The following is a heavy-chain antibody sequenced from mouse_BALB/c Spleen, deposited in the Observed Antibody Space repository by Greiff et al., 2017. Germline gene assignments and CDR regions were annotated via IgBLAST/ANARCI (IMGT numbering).Heavy chain of an antibody. CDR2: IYPSDSYT. D-gene: IGHD1-1*02. CDR1: GYTFTSYW. V-gene: IGHV1-69*02. CDR3: TRDYRYAMDY. Sequence: QVQLQQSGAELVRPGASVKLSCKASGYTFTSYWINWVKQRPGQGLEWIGNIYPSDSYTNYNQKFKDKATLTVDKSSSTAYMQLSSPTSEDSAVYYCTRDYRYAMDYWGQGTSVTVSS. J-gene: IGHJ4*01.